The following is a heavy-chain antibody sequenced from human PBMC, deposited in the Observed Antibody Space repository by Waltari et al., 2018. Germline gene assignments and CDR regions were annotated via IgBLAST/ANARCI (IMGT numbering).Heavy chain of an antibody. CDR3: SRQVLGYCTSAACRRLES. CDR1: GYSINSGYY. Sequence: QVQLQESGPGLVKPSETLSLTCDVSGYSINSGYYWGWIRQSPGKGLEWIATIYHAGDTFSNPSLKSRVTISMDTSKNQFSLKLNSGTAADTAVYFCSRQVLGYCTSAACRRLESWGQGTLVTVSS. J-gene: IGHJ4*02. V-gene: IGHV4-38-2*01. CDR2: IYHAGDT. D-gene: IGHD2-2*03.